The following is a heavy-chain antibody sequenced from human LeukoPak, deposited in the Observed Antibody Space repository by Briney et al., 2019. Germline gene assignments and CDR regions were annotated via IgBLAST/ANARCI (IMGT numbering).Heavy chain of an antibody. V-gene: IGHV1-69*05. D-gene: IGHD6-13*01. Sequence: SVKVSCKASGYTFTSYGISWVRQAPGQGLEWMGGIIPIFGTANYAQKFQGRVTITTDESTSTAYMELSSLRSEDTAVYYCARDRQQLTTYYYYYMDVWGKGTTVTVSS. J-gene: IGHJ6*03. CDR2: IIPIFGTA. CDR1: GYTFTSYG. CDR3: ARDRQQLTTYYYYYMDV.